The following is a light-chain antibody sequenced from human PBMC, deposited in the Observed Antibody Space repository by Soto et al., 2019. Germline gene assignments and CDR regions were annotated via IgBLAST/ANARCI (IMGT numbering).Light chain of an antibody. CDR2: GAS. CDR1: QSVSSNN. V-gene: IGKV3-20*01. CDR3: QQYGRSPFT. J-gene: IGKJ3*01. Sequence: EIVLTQSPGTLSLSPGERATLSCRASQSVSSNNLAWYQQRSGQAPRVVIYGASTRATGIPERFSGSGSGTDFTLTISRLEPEDFAVYYCQQYGRSPFTFGPGTKLDIK.